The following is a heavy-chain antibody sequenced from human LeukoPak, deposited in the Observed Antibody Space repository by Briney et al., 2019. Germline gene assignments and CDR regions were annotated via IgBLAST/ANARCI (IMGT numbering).Heavy chain of an antibody. D-gene: IGHD5-18*01. CDR3: ARGAAGYSYG. V-gene: IGHV4-59*01. J-gene: IGHJ4*02. Sequence: SGTLSLTCAVSGGSISSYYWSWIRQPPGKGLEWIGHIYYSGSTNYNPSLKSRVTISIDTSKNQFSLRLSSVTAADTAVYYCARGAAGYSYGWGQGTLVTVSS. CDR2: IYYSGST. CDR1: GGSISSYY.